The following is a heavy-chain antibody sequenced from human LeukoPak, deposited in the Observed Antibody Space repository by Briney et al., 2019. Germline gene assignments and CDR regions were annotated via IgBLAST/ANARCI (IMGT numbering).Heavy chain of an antibody. CDR2: FYSSVTT. CDR1: GGSMSSENEY. V-gene: IGHV4-39*01. D-gene: IGHD3-10*01. CDR3: ARPDYYDSGSYAY. J-gene: IGHJ4*02. Sequence: PSETLSLTCSVSGGSMSSENEYWGWIRQPPGKGLEWIGSFYSSVTTYYNPSLKSRVTISIDTSKNQFSLKLSSVTAADTAVYYCARPDYYDSGSYAYWGQGSLVTVSS.